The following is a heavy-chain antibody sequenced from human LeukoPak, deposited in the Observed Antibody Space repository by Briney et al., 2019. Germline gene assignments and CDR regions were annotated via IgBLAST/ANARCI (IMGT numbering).Heavy chain of an antibody. Sequence: SGPTLVDPTQTLTLTCTFSGFSPSTSGVGVGWTRQPPGKALEWLALIYWDDDKRYSPSLKSRLTITKDTSKNQVVLTMTIMDPVDTATYYCAHTRREGFDTDNWFDPWGQGTLVTVSS. D-gene: IGHD3-9*01. CDR1: GFSPSTSGVG. CDR2: IYWDDDK. V-gene: IGHV2-5*02. J-gene: IGHJ5*02. CDR3: AHTRREGFDTDNWFDP.